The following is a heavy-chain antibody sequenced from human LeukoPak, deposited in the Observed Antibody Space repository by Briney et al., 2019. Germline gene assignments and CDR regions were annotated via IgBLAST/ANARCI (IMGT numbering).Heavy chain of an antibody. V-gene: IGHV2-5*02. Sequence: SGPTLVKPTQTLTLTCTFSGFSIITSGVAVSWIRQPPGKALEWLALFTWDDDERYSPSLKNRLTITKDTSRNQVVLTMTNMDPVDTATYYCAHSIRIGREGGGDKAYYFDSWGQGTLVTVSS. J-gene: IGHJ4*02. CDR2: FTWDDDE. D-gene: IGHD2-21*01. CDR1: GFSIITSGVA. CDR3: AHSIRIGREGGGDKAYYFDS.